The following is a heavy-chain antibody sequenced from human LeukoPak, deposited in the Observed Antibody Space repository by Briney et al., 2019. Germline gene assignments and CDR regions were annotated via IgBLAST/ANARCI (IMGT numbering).Heavy chain of an antibody. Sequence: PSETLSLTCTVSGGSISSSSYYWGWIREPPGKGLEWIGSIYYSGSTYYYNPSHKSRVTISVDTSKNQFSLNLSSITAADTAVYYCASDYSGSYYWFEPWGQGTLVTVSS. CDR1: GGSISSSSYY. J-gene: IGHJ5*02. V-gene: IGHV4-39*01. D-gene: IGHD1-26*01. CDR3: ASDYSGSYYWFEP. CDR2: IYYSGSTY.